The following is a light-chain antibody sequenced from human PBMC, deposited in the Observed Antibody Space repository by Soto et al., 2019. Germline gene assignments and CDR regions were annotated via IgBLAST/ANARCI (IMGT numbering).Light chain of an antibody. CDR2: EVS. V-gene: IGLV2-14*01. J-gene: IGLJ1*01. CDR3: SSYTSSSTLYV. Sequence: QSALTQPASVSGSPGQSITISCTGTSSDVGGYNYVSWYQQHPGKAPKLMIYEVSNRPSGVSNRFSGSQSGNTASLTISGLQAEDEADYYCSSYTSSSTLYVFGTGTNVTVL. CDR1: SSDVGGYNY.